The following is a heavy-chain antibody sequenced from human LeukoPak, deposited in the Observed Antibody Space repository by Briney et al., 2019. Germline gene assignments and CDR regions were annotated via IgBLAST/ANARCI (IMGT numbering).Heavy chain of an antibody. J-gene: IGHJ6*04. CDR1: GFTFSSYE. V-gene: IGHV3-48*03. CDR3: ARDGTPIYSSGWVYMDV. CDR2: ISSSDSTI. D-gene: IGHD6-25*01. Sequence: PGGSLRLSCAASGFTFSSYEMNWVRQAPGKGLEWVSYISSSDSTIYYADSVEGRFTISRDDAKNSLYLQMNSLRGEDTAVYYCARDGTPIYSSGWVYMDVWGKGTTVTISS.